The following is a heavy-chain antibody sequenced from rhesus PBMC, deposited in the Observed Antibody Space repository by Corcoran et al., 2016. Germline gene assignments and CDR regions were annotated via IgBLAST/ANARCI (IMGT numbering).Heavy chain of an antibody. D-gene: IGHD6-43*01. J-gene: IGHJ3*01. Sequence: QVQLQESGPGLVKPSETLYLTCAVSGGSISGYYYWSWIRQPPGKGLEWIGSIYGSSGSNYINPSLKRRVTLSVDTSKNQFSRKLSAVTAADTAVYYWARFSSYDACDFWGQGLRVTVSS. V-gene: IGHV4S14*01. CDR1: GGSISGYYY. CDR2: IYGSSGSN. CDR3: ARFSSYDACDF.